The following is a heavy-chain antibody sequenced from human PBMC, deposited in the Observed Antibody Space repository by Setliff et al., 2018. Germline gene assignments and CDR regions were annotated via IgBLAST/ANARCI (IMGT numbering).Heavy chain of an antibody. Sequence: SETLSLTCTVSGGSISSGDYYWSWIRQPPGKGLEWIGHIYIGGSANYNPSLKSRVTMSIDTSKNQFSLKLNSVTAAGMAVYYCARDRGGDWIYYFDYWGQGTLVTVSS. CDR3: ARDRGGDWIYYFDY. J-gene: IGHJ4*02. D-gene: IGHD2-21*02. CDR2: IYIGGSA. CDR1: GGSISSGDYY. V-gene: IGHV4-61*08.